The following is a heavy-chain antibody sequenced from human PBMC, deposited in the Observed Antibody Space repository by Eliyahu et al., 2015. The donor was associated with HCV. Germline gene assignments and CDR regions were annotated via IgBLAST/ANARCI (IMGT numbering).Heavy chain of an antibody. V-gene: IGHV3-66*01. CDR2: IYSDFRT. D-gene: IGHD3-10*01. Sequence: EVQLVXSGGGLVQPGGSLXLSCVAPGFPVRDXYMSWVRQSPGKGPXWVSVIYSDFRTFYADSVKGRFSISRDDAKNVVSLEMNSLRVEDTAVYYCARDVWRFGDNHWGQGTLVTVSS. CDR3: ARDVWRFGDNH. J-gene: IGHJ5*02. CDR1: GFPVRDXY.